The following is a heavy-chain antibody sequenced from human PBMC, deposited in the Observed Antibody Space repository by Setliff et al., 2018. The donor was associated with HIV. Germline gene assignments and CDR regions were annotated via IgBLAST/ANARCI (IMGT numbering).Heavy chain of an antibody. V-gene: IGHV4-39*07. CDR1: GVSISTSSYY. CDR3: ARETFYFYMDV. J-gene: IGHJ6*03. Sequence: ETLSLTCSVSGVSISTSSYYWGWIRQPPGKGLEWIGNIYSGGSTNYNPSLKSRLVISRDTSKNQFSLRLTSVTAADTAVYYCARETFYFYMDVWGKGTTVTVSS. CDR2: IYSGGST.